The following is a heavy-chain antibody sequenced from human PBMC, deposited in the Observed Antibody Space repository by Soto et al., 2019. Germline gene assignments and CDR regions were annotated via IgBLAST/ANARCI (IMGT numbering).Heavy chain of an antibody. Sequence: ASVKVSCKVSGYTLTELSMHWVRQAPGKGLEWMGGIDPEGGNTGYAQKFQGRVTMTGNTSIGTAYMELSSLRSEDTAVYYCARAPQSTPNYDFWSGYYRPSGWFDPWGQGTLVTVSS. J-gene: IGHJ5*02. CDR2: IDPEGGNT. D-gene: IGHD3-3*01. CDR3: ARAPQSTPNYDFWSGYYRPSGWFDP. V-gene: IGHV1-24*01. CDR1: GYTLTELS.